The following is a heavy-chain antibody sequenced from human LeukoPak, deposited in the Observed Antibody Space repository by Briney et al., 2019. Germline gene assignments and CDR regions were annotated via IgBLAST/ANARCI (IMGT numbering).Heavy chain of an antibody. CDR1: GVSVSSGSYY. J-gene: IGHJ6*02. D-gene: IGHD2-21*01. CDR2: IYYSGST. CDR3: ATDWSGDYHSYGTDV. Sequence: SETLSLTCSVSGVSVSSGSYYWSWIRQPPGKGLEWMGYIYYSGSTNYNPSLKSRVTITVDTSKNQFSVKLSSVTGADAAVYYSATDWSGDYHSYGTDVWGQPTTVTVSS. V-gene: IGHV4-61*01.